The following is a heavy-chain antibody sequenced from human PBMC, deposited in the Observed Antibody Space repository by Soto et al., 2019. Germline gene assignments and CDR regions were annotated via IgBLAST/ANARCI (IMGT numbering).Heavy chain of an antibody. CDR1: GGSISSGGYS. V-gene: IGHV4-30-2*01. Sequence: SETLSLTCAVSGGSISSGGYSWSWIRQPPGKGLEWIGYIYHSGSTYYNPSLKSRVTISVDRSKNQFSLKLSSVTAADTAVYYCARGGVVVAATPRSNWFDPWGQGTLVTVSS. CDR3: ARGGVVVAATPRSNWFDP. J-gene: IGHJ5*02. CDR2: IYHSGST. D-gene: IGHD2-15*01.